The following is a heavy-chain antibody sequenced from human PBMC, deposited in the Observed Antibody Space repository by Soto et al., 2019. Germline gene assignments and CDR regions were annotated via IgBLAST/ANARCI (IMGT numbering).Heavy chain of an antibody. CDR2: IYYSGTT. CDR1: GDSISSSTYS. D-gene: IGHD3-22*01. J-gene: IGHJ5*02. CDR3: ARLGAYYQSLDP. V-gene: IGHV4-39*01. Sequence: SETLSLTCTVSGDSISSSTYSWGWIRQPPGKGLEYIGTIYYSGTTNYNSSLQSRVTISLETSKSQFSLRLTSVTAADTAVYYCARLGAYYQSLDPWGPGTLVTVSS.